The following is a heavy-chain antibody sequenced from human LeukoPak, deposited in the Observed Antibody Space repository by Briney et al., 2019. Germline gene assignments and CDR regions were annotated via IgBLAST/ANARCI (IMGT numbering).Heavy chain of an antibody. J-gene: IGHJ6*03. CDR1: VGTFSSYS. Sequence: GASVKVSCKASVGTFSSYSITWVRQAPGQGLEWVGGIMPLFNTANDEQQYQDRVTITTDESTSTAYMELSSLRFEDTAMYYCARVDRYHYYLDVWGKGTTVTVSS. CDR2: IMPLFNTA. V-gene: IGHV1-69*05. CDR3: ARVDRYHYYLDV.